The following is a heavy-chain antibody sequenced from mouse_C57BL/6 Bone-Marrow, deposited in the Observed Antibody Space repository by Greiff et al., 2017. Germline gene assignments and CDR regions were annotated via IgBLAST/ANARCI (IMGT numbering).Heavy chain of an antibody. CDR2: ISSGGSYT. CDR1: GFTFSSYG. CDR3: ARGVEGTYDY. J-gene: IGHJ2*01. D-gene: IGHD6-1*01. V-gene: IGHV5-6*01. Sequence: VLLVESGGDLVKPGGSLKLSCAASGFTFSSYGMSWVRQTPDQRLEWVATISSGGSYTYYPERVQGRFTLSRDKAKSTLYMQMSSLKSEDTDMYYCARGVEGTYDYWGQGTTLTVSS.